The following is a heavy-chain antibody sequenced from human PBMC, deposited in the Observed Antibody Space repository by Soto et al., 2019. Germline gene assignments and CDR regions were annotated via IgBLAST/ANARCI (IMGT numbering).Heavy chain of an antibody. V-gene: IGHV3-30-3*01. Sequence: QVQLVESGGGVVQPGRSLRLSCAASGFTFSSYAMHWVRQAPGKGLEWVAVISYDGSNKYYADSVKGRFTISRDNSKNTRYLQMNSLRADDTAVYYCAGSYNDCSSTSCYGYYYEGMDVWGQGTTVTVSS. CDR3: AGSYNDCSSTSCYGYYYEGMDV. CDR1: GFTFSSYA. CDR2: ISYDGSNK. J-gene: IGHJ6*02. D-gene: IGHD2-2*01.